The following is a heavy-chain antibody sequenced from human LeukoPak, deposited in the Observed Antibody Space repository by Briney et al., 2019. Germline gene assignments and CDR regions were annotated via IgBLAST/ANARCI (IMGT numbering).Heavy chain of an antibody. CDR3: AKDQRLDYYGSGSLDY. D-gene: IGHD3-10*01. CDR2: ISGSGGST. Sequence: PGGSLRLTCAASGFTFSSYAMSWVRQAPGKGLEWVSGISGSGGSTYYAYSVKGRFTISRDNSKNTLYLQMNSLRAEDTAVYYCAKDQRLDYYGSGSLDYWGQGTLVTVSS. V-gene: IGHV3-23*01. CDR1: GFTFSSYA. J-gene: IGHJ4*02.